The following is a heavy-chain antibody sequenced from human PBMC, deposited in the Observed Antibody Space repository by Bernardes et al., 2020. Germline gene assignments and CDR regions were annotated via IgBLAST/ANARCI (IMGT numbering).Heavy chain of an antibody. D-gene: IGHD6-19*01. CDR1: GGSISSYY. J-gene: IGHJ4*02. Sequence: SETLSLTCTVSGGSISSYYWSWIRQPPGKGLEWIWYIYYSGSTNYNPSLKSRVTISVDTSKNQFSLKLSSVTAADTAVYYCARSQQWLVLVFDYWGQGTLVTVSS. CDR2: IYYSGST. V-gene: IGHV4-59*01. CDR3: ARSQQWLVLVFDY.